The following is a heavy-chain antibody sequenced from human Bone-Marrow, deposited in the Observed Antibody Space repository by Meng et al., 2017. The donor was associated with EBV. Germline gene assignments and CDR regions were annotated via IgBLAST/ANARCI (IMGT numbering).Heavy chain of an antibody. V-gene: IGHV3-30*18. CDR3: AKDRGYSGYDGGDH. J-gene: IGHJ4*02. Sequence: QVQLVESGXGVVQPXRSLRLSCAASGFIFSSYGIHWVRQAPGKGLEWVAVISFDGSNKYYEDSVKGRFTISRDNSKNTLYLQMNNLRVEDTAVYYCAKDRGYSGYDGGDHWGQGTLGTVAS. CDR2: ISFDGSNK. CDR1: GFIFSSYG. D-gene: IGHD5-12*01.